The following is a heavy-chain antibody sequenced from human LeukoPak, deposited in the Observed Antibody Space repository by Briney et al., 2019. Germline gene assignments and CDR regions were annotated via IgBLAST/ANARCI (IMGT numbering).Heavy chain of an antibody. Sequence: GASVTVSFKSSVYTFTCYYMHWVRQAPGQGLEGMGWINPNSGGTNYAHKFQGRVTMTRDTSISTDYMELSRLRSDDTAVYYCASDLGSGYDDFDNWGQGTLVTVSS. D-gene: IGHD5-12*01. J-gene: IGHJ4*02. V-gene: IGHV1-2*07. CDR3: ASDLGSGYDDFDN. CDR1: VYTFTCYY. CDR2: INPNSGGT.